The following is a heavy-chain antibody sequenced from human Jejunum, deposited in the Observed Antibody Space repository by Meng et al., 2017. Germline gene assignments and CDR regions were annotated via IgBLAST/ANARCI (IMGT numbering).Heavy chain of an antibody. CDR3: TRVLSGRSGEMDV. V-gene: IGHV3-74*01. CDR2: IDTGGSPT. J-gene: IGHJ6*02. Sequence: GESLKISCAASGFSLSKYWMHWVRQAPGKGLVWVSRIDTGGSPTNYADSVKGRFTISRDNAKNTLYLQMNSLRTEDTAVHYCTRVLSGRSGEMDVWGQGTTVTVSS. CDR1: GFSLSKYW. D-gene: IGHD3-10*01.